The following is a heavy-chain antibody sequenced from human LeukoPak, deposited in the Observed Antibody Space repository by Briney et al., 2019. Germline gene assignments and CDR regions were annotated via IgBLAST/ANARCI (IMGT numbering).Heavy chain of an antibody. D-gene: IGHD6-19*01. Sequence: GGSLRLSCAASGFTFNSYGMHWVRQAPGKGLEWVAVISYDGNDKFYRDSVKGRFTISRDNSKNTLYLQMNSLRAEDTAVYYCRGAVAQFDPWGQGTLVTVSS. CDR3: RGAVAQFDP. V-gene: IGHV3-30*03. CDR1: GFTFNSYG. J-gene: IGHJ5*02. CDR2: ISYDGNDK.